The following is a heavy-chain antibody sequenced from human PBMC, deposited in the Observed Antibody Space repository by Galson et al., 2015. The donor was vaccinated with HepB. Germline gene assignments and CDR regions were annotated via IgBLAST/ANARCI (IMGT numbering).Heavy chain of an antibody. CDR3: TRDEDYEYLWGSWFEY. Sequence: SLRLSCAASGFSFGDYAMTWFRQAPGKGLEWVGFIRSNGYGVTTDYAASVRGRFTISRDDSRSIAYLQMNSLKTEDTAVYYCTRDEDYEYLWGSWFEYWGQGTLATVSS. CDR1: GFSFGDYA. J-gene: IGHJ4*02. V-gene: IGHV3-49*03. CDR2: IRSNGYGVTT. D-gene: IGHD3-16*01.